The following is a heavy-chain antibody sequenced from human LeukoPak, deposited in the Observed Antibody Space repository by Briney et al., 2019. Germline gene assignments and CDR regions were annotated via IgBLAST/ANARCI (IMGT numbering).Heavy chain of an antibody. CDR1: GGSISSYY. V-gene: IGHV4-59*01. CDR2: IYYSGST. D-gene: IGHD1-14*01. Sequence: SEALSLTCTVSGGSISSYYWSWIRQPPGKGLEWIGYIYYSGSTNYNPSLKSRVTISVDTSKNQFSLKLSSVTAADTAVYYCARAPHWDGRYFDYWGQGTLVTVSS. J-gene: IGHJ4*02. CDR3: ARAPHWDGRYFDY.